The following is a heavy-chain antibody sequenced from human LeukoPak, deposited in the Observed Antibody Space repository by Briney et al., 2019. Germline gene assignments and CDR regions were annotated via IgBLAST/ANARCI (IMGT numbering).Heavy chain of an antibody. J-gene: IGHJ4*02. D-gene: IGHD2-2*02. CDR1: GGSISSGGYY. CDR3: ARGYTPVDY. Sequence: PSETLSLTCTVSGGSISSGGYYWSWIRQPPGKGLEWIGYIYHSGSTYYNPSLKSRVTISVDRSKNQFSLKLSSVTAADTAVYYCARGYTPVDYWGQGTLVTVSS. CDR2: IYHSGST. V-gene: IGHV4-30-2*01.